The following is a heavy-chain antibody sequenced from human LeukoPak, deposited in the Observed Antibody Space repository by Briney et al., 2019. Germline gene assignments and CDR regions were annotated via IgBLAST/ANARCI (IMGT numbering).Heavy chain of an antibody. Sequence: ASVKVSCKVSGYTLTELSMHWVRQAPGKGLEWMGGFDPEDGETIYAQKFQGRVTMTRDTSTSTVYMELSSLRSEDTAVYYCARSARSGPNRNWGQGTLVTVSS. CDR1: GYTLTELS. V-gene: IGHV1-24*01. D-gene: IGHD2-15*01. J-gene: IGHJ4*02. CDR3: ARSARSGPNRN. CDR2: FDPEDGET.